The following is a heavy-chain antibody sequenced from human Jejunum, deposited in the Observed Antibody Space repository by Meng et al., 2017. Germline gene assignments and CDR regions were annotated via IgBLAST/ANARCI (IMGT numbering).Heavy chain of an antibody. CDR2: INSSGGSR. J-gene: IGHJ4*02. V-gene: IGHV3-20*04. Sequence: GGSLRLSCTASGLNFEEFGMTWVRQAPGKGLEWVSGINSSGGSRGYADSVKGRYTVSRDNARNSLYQEMTSLRVEDTALYYCARETAQENSGWATFDNWGQGTLVTVSS. D-gene: IGHD1-7*01. CDR1: GLNFEEFG. CDR3: ARETAQENSGWATFDN.